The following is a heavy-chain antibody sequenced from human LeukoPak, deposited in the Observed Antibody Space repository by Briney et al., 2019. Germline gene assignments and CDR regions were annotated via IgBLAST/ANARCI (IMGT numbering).Heavy chain of an antibody. CDR3: ARDDPYYYYYMDV. CDR1: GGSISSGSYY. V-gene: IGHV4-61*02. CDR2: ISTGGST. J-gene: IGHJ6*03. Sequence: KSSETLSLTCTVSGGSISSGSYYWSWIRQPAGKGLEWIGPISTGGSTNYNPSLKSRVTISVDTSKNQFSLKLSSVTAADTAVYYCARDDPYYYYYMDVWGEGTTVTVSS.